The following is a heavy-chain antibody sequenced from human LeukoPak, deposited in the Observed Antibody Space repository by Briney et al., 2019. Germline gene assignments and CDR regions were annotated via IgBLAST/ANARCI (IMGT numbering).Heavy chain of an antibody. J-gene: IGHJ4*02. V-gene: IGHV4-39*01. CDR2: IYHSGST. Sequence: SETLSLTCTVSGGSISSSSYYRGWLRQPPGKGLEWIGSIYHSGSTYYNPSLKSRVTISVDTSKNQFSLKLSSVTAADTAVYYCARRVEYSSSPFDYWGQGTLVTVSS. CDR3: ARRVEYSSSPFDY. D-gene: IGHD6-6*01. CDR1: GGSISSSSYY.